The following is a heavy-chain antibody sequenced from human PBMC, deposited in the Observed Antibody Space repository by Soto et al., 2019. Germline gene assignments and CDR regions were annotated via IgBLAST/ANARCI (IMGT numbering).Heavy chain of an antibody. J-gene: IGHJ4*02. V-gene: IGHV3-21*01. D-gene: IGHD6-13*01. Sequence: ELKLVESGGGLVKPGGSLRLSCGASGFTFSAYNMNWVRQTAGGGLEWVASISSSASYISYADSVEGRFTISRDNSNYSLVLQLNSLRVEDTAVYYCARDPLAYSGSWYFDYWGQGTPVTVSS. CDR1: GFTFSAYN. CDR2: ISSSASYI. CDR3: ARDPLAYSGSWYFDY.